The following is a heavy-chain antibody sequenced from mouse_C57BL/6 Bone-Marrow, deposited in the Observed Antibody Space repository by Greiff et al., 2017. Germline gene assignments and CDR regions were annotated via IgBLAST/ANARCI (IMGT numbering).Heavy chain of an antibody. CDR1: GFTFSSYG. D-gene: IGHD2-3*01. Sequence: EVMLLESGGDLVKPGGSLKLSCAASGFTFSSYGMSWVRQTPDKRLEWVGTISSGGSYTYYPDNVKGRFTISRTNAKNTLYLQMSSLKSEDTAMYYCACDGYLTLYCDYGGQGTGLTVSA. CDR3: ACDGYLTLYCDY. J-gene: IGHJ2*03. CDR2: ISSGGSYT. V-gene: IGHV5-6*01.